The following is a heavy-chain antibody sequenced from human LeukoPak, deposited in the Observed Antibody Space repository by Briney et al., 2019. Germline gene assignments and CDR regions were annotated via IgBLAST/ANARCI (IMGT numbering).Heavy chain of an antibody. CDR2: IYTSGST. Sequence: SQTLSLTCTVSGGSISSGSYYWSWIRQPAGKGLEWIGRIYTSGSTNYNPSLKSRVTISVDTSKNQFSLKLSSVTAADTAVYYCARSLVHCSSTSCYSGWFDPWGQGTLVTVSS. J-gene: IGHJ5*02. CDR1: GGSISSGSYY. V-gene: IGHV4-61*02. D-gene: IGHD2-2*02. CDR3: ARSLVHCSSTSCYSGWFDP.